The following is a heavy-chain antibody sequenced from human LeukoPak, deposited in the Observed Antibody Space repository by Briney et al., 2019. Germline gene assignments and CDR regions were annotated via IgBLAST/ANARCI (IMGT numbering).Heavy chain of an antibody. CDR3: AKEPDFGDYSYFQH. CDR1: GFTFSSYG. V-gene: IGHV3-30*18. CDR2: ISYDGINK. J-gene: IGHJ1*01. Sequence: PGRSLRLSCAASGFTFSSYGMHWVRQAPGKGLEWVAVISYDGINKYYGDSVKGRITISRDNSKNTLYLQMNSLRVEDTAVYYCAKEPDFGDYSYFQHWGQGTLVTVSS. D-gene: IGHD4-17*01.